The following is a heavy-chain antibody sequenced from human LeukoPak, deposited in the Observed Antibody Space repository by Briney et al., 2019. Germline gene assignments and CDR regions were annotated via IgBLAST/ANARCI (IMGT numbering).Heavy chain of an antibody. CDR1: GFTFSSSW. CDR3: ARADYGDFY. D-gene: IGHD4-17*01. J-gene: IGHJ4*02. V-gene: IGHV3-7*05. CDR2: IKEDGSEK. Sequence: GGSLRLSCAASGFTFSSSWMTWVRQGPGKGLEWVATIKEDGSEKFYVGSVKGRFTISRDNAKQSLYLQMNSLRADDTAVYYCARADYGDFYWGQGTLVTVSS.